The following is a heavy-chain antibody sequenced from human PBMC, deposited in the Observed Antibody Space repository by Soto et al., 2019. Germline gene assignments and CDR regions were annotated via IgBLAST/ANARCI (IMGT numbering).Heavy chain of an antibody. Sequence: VQLVESGGGLVQPGGSLRLSCAASGFTFSSYSMNWVRQAPGKGLEWVSSISSSSSYIYYADSVKGRFTISRDNAKNSLYLQMNSLRAEDTAVYYCARDVYSSSRYFDYWGQGTPVTVSS. CDR1: GFTFSSYS. D-gene: IGHD6-6*01. J-gene: IGHJ4*02. CDR2: ISSSSSYI. V-gene: IGHV3-21*01. CDR3: ARDVYSSSRYFDY.